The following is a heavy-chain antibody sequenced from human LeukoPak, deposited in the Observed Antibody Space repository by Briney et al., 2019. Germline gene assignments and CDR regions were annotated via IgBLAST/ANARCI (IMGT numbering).Heavy chain of an antibody. CDR2: IYYSGST. J-gene: IGHJ4*02. Sequence: TPSETLSLTCTVSGGSISSYYWSWIRQPPGKGLEWIGYIYYSGSTNYNPSLKSRVTISVDTSKNQSSLKLSSVTAADTAVYYCARAGPGYSSSWYPDYWGQGTLVTVSS. CDR1: GGSISSYY. CDR3: ARAGPGYSSSWYPDY. V-gene: IGHV4-59*01. D-gene: IGHD6-13*01.